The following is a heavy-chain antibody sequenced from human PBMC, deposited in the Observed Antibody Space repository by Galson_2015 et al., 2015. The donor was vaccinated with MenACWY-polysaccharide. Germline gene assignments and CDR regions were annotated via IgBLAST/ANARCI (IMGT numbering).Heavy chain of an antibody. CDR2: TYYRSKWYN. D-gene: IGHD5-18*01. CDR3: AREEDTAMVNDAFDI. V-gene: IGHV6-1*01. J-gene: IGHJ3*02. CDR1: GDSVSSNSAA. Sequence: CAISGDSVSSNSAAWNWIRQSSSRGLEWLGRTYYRSKWYNDYAVSVKSRITINPDTSKNQFSLQLNSVTPEDTAVYYCAREEDTAMVNDAFDIWGQGTMVTVSS.